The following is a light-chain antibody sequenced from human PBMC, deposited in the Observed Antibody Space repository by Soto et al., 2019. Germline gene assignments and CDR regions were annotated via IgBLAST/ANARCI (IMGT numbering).Light chain of an antibody. CDR3: SSFASGSNLYV. V-gene: IGLV2-14*01. CDR2: EVS. J-gene: IGLJ1*01. Sequence: QSVLTQPASVSGSPGQSITISCTGSSSDIGRHKYVSWYQHHPGKAPKLIIYEVSNRPSGVSSRFSGSKSGNTASLTISGLQAEDEADYHCSSFASGSNLYVFGTGTKLTVL. CDR1: SSDIGRHKY.